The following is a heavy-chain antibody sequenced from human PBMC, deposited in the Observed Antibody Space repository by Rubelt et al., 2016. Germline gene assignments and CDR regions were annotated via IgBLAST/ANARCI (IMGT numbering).Heavy chain of an antibody. V-gene: IGHV4-34*02. D-gene: IGHD3-22*01. CDR3: AGQRADSSGYYRGRFDY. J-gene: IGHJ4*02. CDR1: GGSFSGYY. Sequence: QVQLQQWGAGLLKPSETLSLTCAVYGGSFSGYYWSWIRQPPGKGLEWIGEINHSGSTNYNPSLRVRVAYSVETSNNQLPVKLSSGTAADTAVYYCAGQRADSSGYYRGRFDYGGQGTLVAVSS. CDR2: INHSGST.